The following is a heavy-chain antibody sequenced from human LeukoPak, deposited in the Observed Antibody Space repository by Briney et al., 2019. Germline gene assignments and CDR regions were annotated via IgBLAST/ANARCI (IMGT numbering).Heavy chain of an antibody. CDR1: GFTFSSYG. V-gene: IGHV3-33*01. J-gene: IGHJ4*02. CDR2: IWCDGSNK. Sequence: GGSLRLSCAASGFTFSSYGMHWVRQAPGKGLEWVAVIWCDGSNKYYADSVKGRFTISRDNSKNTLYLQMNSLRAEDTAVYYCARGYSSSWFPFDYWGQGTLVTVSS. CDR3: ARGYSSSWFPFDY. D-gene: IGHD6-13*01.